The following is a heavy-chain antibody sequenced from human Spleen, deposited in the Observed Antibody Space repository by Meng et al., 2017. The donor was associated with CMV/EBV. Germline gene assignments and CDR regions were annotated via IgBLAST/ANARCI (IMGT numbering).Heavy chain of an antibody. V-gene: IGHV3-23*01. J-gene: IGHJ4*02. D-gene: IGHD3-10*01. Sequence: SEFTFSSYTMSWVRQAPGKGLEWVSAISGSGGSTYYADSVKGRFTISRDNSKNTLYLQMNSLRAEDTAVYYCANNYGSGSYPWGGYWGQGTLVTVSS. CDR2: ISGSGGST. CDR3: ANNYGSGSYPWGGY. CDR1: EFTFSSYT.